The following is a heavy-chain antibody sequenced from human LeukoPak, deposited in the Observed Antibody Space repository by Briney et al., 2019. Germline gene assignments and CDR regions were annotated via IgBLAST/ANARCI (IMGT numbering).Heavy chain of an antibody. Sequence: ASVKVSCKASGYTFTGYYMHWVRQAPGQGLEWMGWINPNSGGTNYAQKFQGRVTMTRDTSISTAYMELSRLGSDDTAVYYCARVRGYGGLFDYWGQGTLVTASS. CDR2: INPNSGGT. CDR3: ARVRGYGGLFDY. CDR1: GYTFTGYY. V-gene: IGHV1-2*02. J-gene: IGHJ4*02. D-gene: IGHD4-23*01.